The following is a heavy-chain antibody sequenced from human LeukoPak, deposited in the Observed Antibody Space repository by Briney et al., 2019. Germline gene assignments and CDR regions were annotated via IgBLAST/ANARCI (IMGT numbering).Heavy chain of an antibody. CDR1: GFGFSSYG. CDR3: GKDLYSSGWYVIGS. CDR2: IRYDGSSK. Sequence: GGSLRLSCAASGFGFSSYGMHWVRQAPGKGLEWVAFIRYDGSSKYYVDSVKGRFTISRDNSKNTLYLQMNSLRLEDTAIYYCGKDLYSSGWYVIGSWGQGNLVTVSS. V-gene: IGHV3-30*02. D-gene: IGHD6-19*01. J-gene: IGHJ4*02.